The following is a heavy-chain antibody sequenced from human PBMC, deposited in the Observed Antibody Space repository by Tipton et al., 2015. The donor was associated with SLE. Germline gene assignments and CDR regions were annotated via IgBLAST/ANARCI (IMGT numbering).Heavy chain of an antibody. V-gene: IGHV3-23*01. D-gene: IGHD4-23*01. CDR2: ISGSGGST. Sequence: GSLRLSCAASGFTFSSYAMSWVRQAPGKGLEWVSAISGSGGSTYYADSVKGRFTISRDNSKNTLYLQMNSLRAEDTAVYYCAKDRHDYGGSKDAFDIWGQGTMVTVSS. J-gene: IGHJ3*02. CDR3: AKDRHDYGGSKDAFDI. CDR1: GFTFSSYA.